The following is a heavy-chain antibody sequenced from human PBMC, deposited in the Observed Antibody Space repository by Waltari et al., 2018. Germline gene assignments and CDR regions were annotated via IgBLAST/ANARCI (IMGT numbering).Heavy chain of an antibody. J-gene: IGHJ5*02. CDR1: GGSFSGYY. CDR2: INHSGST. CDR3: ARLSWWPS. D-gene: IGHD2-15*01. Sequence: QVQLQQWGAGLLKPSETLSLTCAVYGGSFSGYYWSWIRQPPGKGLEGIGEINHSGSTNYNPSLKSRVTISVDTSKNQFSLKLSSVTAADTAVYYCARLSWWPSWGQGTLVTVSS. V-gene: IGHV4-34*01.